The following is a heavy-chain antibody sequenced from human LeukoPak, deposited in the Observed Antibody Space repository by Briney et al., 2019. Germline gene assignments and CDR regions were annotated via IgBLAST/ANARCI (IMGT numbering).Heavy chain of an antibody. Sequence: SETLSLTCTVSGGSIRSYYWSWIRQPPGKGLEWIGYIYYSGSTNYNPSLKSRVSISVDTSKNQFSLKLSSVTAADTAVYYCVRGGIVGTTARIPLFDYWGQGTLVTVSS. CDR2: IYYSGST. V-gene: IGHV4-59*01. J-gene: IGHJ4*02. CDR1: GGSIRSYY. D-gene: IGHD1-26*01. CDR3: VRGGIVGTTARIPLFDY.